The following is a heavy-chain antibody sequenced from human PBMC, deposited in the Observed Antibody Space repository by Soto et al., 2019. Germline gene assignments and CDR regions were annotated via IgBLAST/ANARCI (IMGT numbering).Heavy chain of an antibody. Sequence: SETLSLTCAVYGGSFSGYYWSWIRQPPGKGLEWIGEINHSGSTNYNPSLKSRVTISVDTSKNQFSLKLSSVTAADTAVYYCAGRRILLEFDYWGQGTLVTVSS. CDR3: AGRRILLEFDY. CDR2: INHSGST. CDR1: GGSFSGYY. V-gene: IGHV4-34*01. D-gene: IGHD3-10*01. J-gene: IGHJ4*02.